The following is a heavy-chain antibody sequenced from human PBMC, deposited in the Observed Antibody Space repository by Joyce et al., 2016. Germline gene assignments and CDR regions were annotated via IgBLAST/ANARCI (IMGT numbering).Heavy chain of an antibody. CDR1: GDFVSSNSAA. CDR2: TFYRSKWYN. D-gene: IGHD3/OR15-3a*01. V-gene: IGHV6-1*01. CDR3: ARDAGFGLDALDI. Sequence: QVQLQQSGPGLVKPSQILSLTCAISGDFVSSNSAAWHWIRQSPSRGLEWLGRTFYRSKWYNDDALSVRSRISINPDTSKNLFSLHLNSVTPEDTAVYYCARDAGFGLDALDIWGQGTMVTVSS. J-gene: IGHJ3*02.